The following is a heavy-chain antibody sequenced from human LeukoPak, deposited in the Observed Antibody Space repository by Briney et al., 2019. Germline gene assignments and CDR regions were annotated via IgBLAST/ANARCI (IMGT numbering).Heavy chain of an antibody. CDR2: IKQDGSEK. Sequence: GGSLRLSCTASGFTFSRYWMSWVRQAPGKGLEWVANIKQDGSEKNYVDSVRGRFTISRDNAKNSLYLEMNSLRAEDTAVYYCARDPLWGGSGSYYGHWGQGTLVTVSS. CDR3: ARDPLWGGSGSYYGH. D-gene: IGHD3-10*01. J-gene: IGHJ4*02. V-gene: IGHV3-7*03. CDR1: GFTFSRYW.